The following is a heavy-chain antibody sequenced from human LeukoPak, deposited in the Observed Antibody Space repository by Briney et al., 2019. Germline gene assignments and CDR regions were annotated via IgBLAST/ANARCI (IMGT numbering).Heavy chain of an antibody. CDR2: ISGSGGST. J-gene: IGHJ4*02. CDR3: AKDGGADCSGSYSYFDY. D-gene: IGHD3-10*02. V-gene: IGHV3-23*01. CDR1: GFTFSSYA. Sequence: GGSLRLSCAASGFTFSSYAMSWVRQAPGKGLEWVSAISGSGGSTYYADSVKGRFTISRDNSKNTLYLQMNSLRAEDTAVYYCAKDGGADCSGSYSYFDYWGQGTLVTVSS.